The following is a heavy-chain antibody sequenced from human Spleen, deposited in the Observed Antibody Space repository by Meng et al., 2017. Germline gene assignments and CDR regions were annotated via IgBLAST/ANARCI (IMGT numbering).Heavy chain of an antibody. J-gene: IGHJ4*02. V-gene: IGHV3-21*01. CDR2: ISDGSSYI. D-gene: IGHD3-22*01. CDR1: GFTFSDYV. CDR3: ARNDGNSHSIRF. Sequence: GGSLRLSCAASGFTFSDYVMNWVRQAPGKGLEWVSSISDGSSYIFYADSVKGRFTISRDNAKNSLYLQMNSLRAEDTAIYYCARNDGNSHSIRFWGQGTLVTVSS.